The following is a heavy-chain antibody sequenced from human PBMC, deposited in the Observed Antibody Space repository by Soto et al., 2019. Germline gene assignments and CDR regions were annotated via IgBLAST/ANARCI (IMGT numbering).Heavy chain of an antibody. D-gene: IGHD2-2*01. CDR3: ARDQGYCSSTSCYRQYYYYYYGMDV. Sequence: ASVKVSCKASGYTFTSYGISWVRQAPGQGLEWMGWISAYNGNTNYAQKLQGRVTMTTDTSTSTAYMELRSLRSDDTAVYYCARDQGYCSSTSCYRQYYYYYYGMDVWGQGTTVTV. V-gene: IGHV1-18*04. J-gene: IGHJ6*02. CDR2: ISAYNGNT. CDR1: GYTFTSYG.